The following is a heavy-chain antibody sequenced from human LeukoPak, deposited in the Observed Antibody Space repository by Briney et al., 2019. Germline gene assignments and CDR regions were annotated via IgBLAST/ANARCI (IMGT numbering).Heavy chain of an antibody. D-gene: IGHD2-21*02. CDR2: IWYDVSNK. CDR3: ARDSYCGGDCYSQGDAFDI. V-gene: IGHV3-33*01. Sequence: PGRSLRLSCAASGFTFSSYGMHWVRQAPGKGLEWVAVIWYDVSNKYYGDYVKGRFTISRDNSKNTLYLQMNSLRAEDTAVYYCARDSYCGGDCYSQGDAFDIWGQGTMVTVSS. CDR1: GFTFSSYG. J-gene: IGHJ3*02.